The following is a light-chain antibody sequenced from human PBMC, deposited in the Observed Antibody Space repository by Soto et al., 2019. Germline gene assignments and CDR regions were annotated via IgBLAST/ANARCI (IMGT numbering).Light chain of an antibody. Sequence: DIQMTQSPSSLSASVGDRVTITCRASQSISSYLNWYQQKPGQAPKLLIYVAPSLQSGVPSRFSGSGSGTEFILTISSLQPEDFATYHCQQSYSTPWTFGQGTKVDIK. CDR1: QSISSY. V-gene: IGKV1-39*01. CDR3: QQSYSTPWT. J-gene: IGKJ1*01. CDR2: VAP.